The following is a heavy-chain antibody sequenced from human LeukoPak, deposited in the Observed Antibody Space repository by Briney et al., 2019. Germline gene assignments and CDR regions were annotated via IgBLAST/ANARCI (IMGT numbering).Heavy chain of an antibody. D-gene: IGHD3-3*01. CDR3: AKAAYYDFRSGYHYYYYGMDV. CDR1: GFTFSSYG. V-gene: IGHV3-30*18. Sequence: GGSLRLSCAAPGFTFSSYGMHWVRQAPGKGLEWVAVISYDGSNKYYADSVKGRFTISRDNSKNTLYLQMSSLRAEDTAVYYCAKAAYYDFRSGYHYYYYGMDVWGQGTTVTVSS. J-gene: IGHJ6*02. CDR2: ISYDGSNK.